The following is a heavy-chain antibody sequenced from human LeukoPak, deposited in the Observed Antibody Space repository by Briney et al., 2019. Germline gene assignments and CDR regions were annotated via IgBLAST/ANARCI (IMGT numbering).Heavy chain of an antibody. CDR1: GGSFSGYY. Sequence: SETLSLTCAVYGGSFSGYYWSWIRQPPGKGLEWIGEINHSGSTNYNPSLKSRVTISVDTSKNQFSLKLSSVTAADTAVYYCARHRGSGYYPYWGQGTLVTVSS. D-gene: IGHD3-22*01. CDR3: ARHRGSGYYPY. CDR2: INHSGST. V-gene: IGHV4-34*01. J-gene: IGHJ4*02.